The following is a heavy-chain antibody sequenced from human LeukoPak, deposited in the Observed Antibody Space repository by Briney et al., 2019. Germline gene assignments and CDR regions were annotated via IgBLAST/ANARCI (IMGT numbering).Heavy chain of an antibody. CDR3: ARAPINGIRFLEWFPRHYYYYMDV. V-gene: IGHV1-69*05. CDR1: GGTFSSYA. D-gene: IGHD3-3*01. CDR2: IIPIFGTA. J-gene: IGHJ6*03. Sequence: ASVKVSCKASGGTFSSYAISWVRQAPGQGLEWMGGIIPIFGTANYAQKFQGRVTITTDESTSTAYMELSSLRSEDTAVYYCARAPINGIRFLEWFPRHYYYYMDVWGKGTTVTVSS.